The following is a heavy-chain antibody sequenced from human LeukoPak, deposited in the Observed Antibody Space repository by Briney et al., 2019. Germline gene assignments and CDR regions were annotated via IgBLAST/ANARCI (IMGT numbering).Heavy chain of an antibody. CDR3: ARDRGYPATFFDY. CDR1: GFTFSSYA. Sequence: GGSLRLSCAASGFTFSSYAMHWVRQAPGKGLEWVAVISYDGSNKYYADSVKGRFTISRDNSKNTLYLQMNSLRAEDTAVYYCARDRGYPATFFDYWAQGTLVTVSS. V-gene: IGHV3-30*04. CDR2: ISYDGSNK. J-gene: IGHJ4*02. D-gene: IGHD5-12*01.